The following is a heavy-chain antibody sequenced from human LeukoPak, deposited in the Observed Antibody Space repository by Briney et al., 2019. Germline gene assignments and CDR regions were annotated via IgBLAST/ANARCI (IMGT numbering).Heavy chain of an antibody. CDR3: ARDSDWVFDY. CDR2: ISNSGTTI. D-gene: IGHD2-21*01. V-gene: IGHV3-48*01. J-gene: IGHJ4*02. CDR1: GFTLSGNA. Sequence: GGSLRLSCAAAGFTLSGNAMNWVHQAPGKGQEWISYISNSGTTIYYADSVKGRFTISRDNAKNSLYLQMTSLSADDTAVYYCARDSDWVFDYWGQGTLVTVSS.